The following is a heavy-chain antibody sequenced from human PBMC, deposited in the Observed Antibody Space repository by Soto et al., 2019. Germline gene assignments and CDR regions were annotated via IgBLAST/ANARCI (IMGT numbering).Heavy chain of an antibody. D-gene: IGHD1-20*01. CDR2: ISPTGNA. CDR1: GGYISRYC. V-gene: IGHV4-34*01. CDR3: VRYNWPLFDY. Sequence: ASEPLSVTSTVSGGYISRYCWSWVHQFPGRGLEWIGEISPTGNAKYRSSLNGRVTISLDTSKNQFSLNLNSLIAADTAVYYCVRYNWPLFDYWGQGVQVTVSS. J-gene: IGHJ4*02.